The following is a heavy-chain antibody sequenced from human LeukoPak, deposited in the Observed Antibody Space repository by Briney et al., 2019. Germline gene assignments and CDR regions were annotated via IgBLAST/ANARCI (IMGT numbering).Heavy chain of an antibody. D-gene: IGHD6-13*01. V-gene: IGHV1-69*05. CDR2: IIPIFGTA. CDR3: ARAIAAAGYFDY. CDR1: GGTFSSYA. J-gene: IGHJ4*02. Sequence: SVKVSCKXSGGTFSSYAISWVPQAPGQGLEWMGRIIPIFGTANYAQKFQGRVTITTDESTSTAYMELSSLRSEDTAVYYCARAIAAAGYFDYWGQGTLVTVSS.